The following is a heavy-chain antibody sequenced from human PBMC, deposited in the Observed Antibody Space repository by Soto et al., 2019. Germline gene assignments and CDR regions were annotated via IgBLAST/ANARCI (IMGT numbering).Heavy chain of an antibody. J-gene: IGHJ6*02. Sequence: QGQLVQSGGEVKKPGASVKVSCKASGYTFSRYGISWVRQAPGQGLEWMGWISGYNGDTNYAQKCQGRVTITIDTSTTTAYMELRGLTSDDTTIYYCAKNGQPPYYYYGLDVWGQGTTVTVSS. CDR2: ISGYNGDT. V-gene: IGHV1-18*01. CDR1: GYTFSRYG. D-gene: IGHD2-8*01. CDR3: AKNGQPPYYYYGLDV.